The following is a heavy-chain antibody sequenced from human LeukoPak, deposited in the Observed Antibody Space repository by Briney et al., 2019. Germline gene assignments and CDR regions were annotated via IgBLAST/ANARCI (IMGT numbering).Heavy chain of an antibody. V-gene: IGHV3-21*01. CDR2: ISSSSSYI. CDR3: ARDYCSGGSCYRWASDAFDI. J-gene: IGHJ3*02. CDR1: GFTFSSYA. D-gene: IGHD2-15*01. Sequence: GGSLRLSCAASGFTFSSYAMNWVRQAPGKGLEWVSSISSSSSYIYYAGSVKGRFTISRDNAKNSLYLQMNSLRAEDTAVYYCARDYCSGGSCYRWASDAFDIWGQGTTVTVSS.